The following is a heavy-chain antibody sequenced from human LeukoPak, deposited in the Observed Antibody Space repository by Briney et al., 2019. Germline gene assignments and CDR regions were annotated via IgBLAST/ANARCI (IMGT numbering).Heavy chain of an antibody. CDR3: AKDGGLLEWLSLYYFDY. CDR2: IYTSGST. Sequence: SETLSLTCTVSGGSISSYYWSWIRQPAGKGLEWIGRIYTSGSTNYNPSLKSRVTMSVDTSKNQFSLKLSSVTAADTAVYYCAKDGGLLEWLSLYYFDYWGQGTLITVSS. J-gene: IGHJ4*02. D-gene: IGHD3-3*01. CDR1: GGSISSYY. V-gene: IGHV4-4*07.